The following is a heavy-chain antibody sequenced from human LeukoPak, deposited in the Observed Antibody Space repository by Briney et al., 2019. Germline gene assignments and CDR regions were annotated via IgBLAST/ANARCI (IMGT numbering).Heavy chain of an antibody. V-gene: IGHV4-38-2*01. D-gene: IGHD3-10*01. CDR1: GYSIGSGYS. Sequence: WETLSLTCAVSGYSIGSGYSWGWTRQPPGKGLEWIGSIYHSGSTYYNPSLKSRVTISVDTSKNQFSLKLSSVTAADTDVYYGRMVWGAILDYWGQGTLVTVSS. CDR3: RMVWGAILDY. J-gene: IGHJ4*02. CDR2: IYHSGST.